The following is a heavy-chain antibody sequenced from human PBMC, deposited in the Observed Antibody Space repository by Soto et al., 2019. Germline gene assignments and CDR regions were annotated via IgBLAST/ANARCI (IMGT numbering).Heavy chain of an antibody. CDR2: IYYSGST. V-gene: IGHV4-39*01. CDR3: ARLSNKVRGFDY. J-gene: IGHJ4*02. Sequence: SETLSLTCTVSGGSISSSSYYWGWIRQPPGKGLEWIGSIYYSGSTYYNPSLKSRVTISVDTSKNQFSLKLSSVTAADTAVYYCARLSNKVRGFDYWGQGTLVTVSS. CDR1: GGSISSSSYY. D-gene: IGHD3-16*02.